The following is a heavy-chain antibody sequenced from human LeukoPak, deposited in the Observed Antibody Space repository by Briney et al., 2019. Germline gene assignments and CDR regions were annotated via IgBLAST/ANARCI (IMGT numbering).Heavy chain of an antibody. CDR2: INPSGGST. V-gene: IGHV1-46*01. CDR1: GYTFTSYY. J-gene: IGHJ5*02. Sequence: ASVKVSCKASGYTFTSYYMHWVRQAPGQGLEWMGIINPSGGSTSYAQKFQGRVTMTRDTSTSTVYMELSSLRSKDTAVYYCAREAYASSWYQVTALRMENWFDPWGQGTLVTVSS. CDR3: AREAYASSWYQVTALRMENWFDP. D-gene: IGHD6-13*01.